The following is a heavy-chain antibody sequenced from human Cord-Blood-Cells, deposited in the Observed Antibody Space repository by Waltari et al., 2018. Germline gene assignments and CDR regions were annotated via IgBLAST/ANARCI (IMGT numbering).Heavy chain of an antibody. D-gene: IGHD6-13*01. Sequence: QVQLQESGPGLVKPSETLSLTCTVPGGSISSYYWSWIRQPAGKGLEWIGRIYTSGSTNYNPSLKSRVTMSVDTSKNQFSLKLSSVTAADTAVYYCARDLYSSSWYVGPGFDYWGQGTLVTVSS. J-gene: IGHJ4*02. V-gene: IGHV4-4*07. CDR3: ARDLYSSSWYVGPGFDY. CDR1: GGSISSYY. CDR2: IYTSGST.